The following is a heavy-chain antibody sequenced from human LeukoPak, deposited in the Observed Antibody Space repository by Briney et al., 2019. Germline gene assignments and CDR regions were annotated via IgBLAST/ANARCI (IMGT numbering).Heavy chain of an antibody. J-gene: IGHJ3*02. CDR2: ISAYNGNT. D-gene: IGHD3-9*01. Sequence: ASVKVSCKASGYTFTSYGISWVRQAPGQGLEWMGWISAYNGNTNYAQKLQGRVTMTTDTSTSTAYTELRSLRSDDTAVYYCARDILRGFDWLLSLKAFDIWGQGTMVTVSS. CDR3: ARDILRGFDWLLSLKAFDI. CDR1: GYTFTSYG. V-gene: IGHV1-18*01.